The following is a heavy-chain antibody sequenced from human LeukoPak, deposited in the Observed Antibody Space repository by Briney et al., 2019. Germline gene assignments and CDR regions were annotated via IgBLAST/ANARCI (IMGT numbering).Heavy chain of an antibody. Sequence: GGSLRLSCAASGFTFSSYSMNWVRQAPGKGLEWVSYISSSSSTIYYADSVKGRFTISRDNSKNTLYLQMNSLRAEDTAVYYCARDQQYLGMGGDWGQGTLVTVSS. CDR1: GFTFSSYS. CDR2: ISSSSSTI. J-gene: IGHJ4*02. V-gene: IGHV3-48*01. CDR3: ARDQQYLGMGGD. D-gene: IGHD2/OR15-2a*01.